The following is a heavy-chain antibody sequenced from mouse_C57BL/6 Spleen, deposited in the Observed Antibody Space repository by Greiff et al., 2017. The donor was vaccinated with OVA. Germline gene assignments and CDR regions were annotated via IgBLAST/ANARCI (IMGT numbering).Heavy chain of an antibody. CDR1: GFTFSSYA. V-gene: IGHV5-4*03. CDR3: ARWYYGSSRYFDV. Sequence: EVNVVESGGGLVKPGGSLKLSCAASGFTFSSYAMSWVRQTPEKRLEWVATISDGGSYTYYPDNVKGRFTISRDNAKNNLYLQMSHLKSEDTAMYYCARWYYGSSRYFDVWGTGTTVTVSS. CDR2: ISDGGSYT. D-gene: IGHD1-1*01. J-gene: IGHJ1*03.